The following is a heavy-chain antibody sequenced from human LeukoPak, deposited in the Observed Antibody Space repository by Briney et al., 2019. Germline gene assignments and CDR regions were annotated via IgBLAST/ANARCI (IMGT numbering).Heavy chain of an antibody. CDR3: ARANDSNDAFDI. J-gene: IGHJ3*02. D-gene: IGHD4-11*01. CDR1: GGSFSGYY. V-gene: IGHV4-34*01. Sequence: SETLSLTCAVYGGSFSGYYWSWIRQPPGKGLEWIGEINHSGSTNYDPSLKSRVTISVDTSKNQFSLKLSSVTAADTAVYYCARANDSNDAFDIWGQGTMVTVSS. CDR2: INHSGST.